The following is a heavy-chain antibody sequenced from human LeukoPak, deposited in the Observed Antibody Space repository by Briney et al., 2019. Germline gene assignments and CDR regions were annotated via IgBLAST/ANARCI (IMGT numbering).Heavy chain of an antibody. CDR1: GFTFSNYW. CDR3: ASSTYSSSPS. V-gene: IGHV3-7*01. Sequence: GGSLRLSCAASGFTFSNYWMTWVRQAPGKGLEWVANINEDGSVKYYVGSVEGRFTISRDNAKNSVYLQMKSLRAEDSALYYCASSTYSSSPSWGQGTLVTVSS. CDR2: INEDGSVK. D-gene: IGHD6-6*01. J-gene: IGHJ5*02.